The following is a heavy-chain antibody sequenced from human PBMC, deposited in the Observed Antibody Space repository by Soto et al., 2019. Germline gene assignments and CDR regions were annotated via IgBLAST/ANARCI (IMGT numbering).Heavy chain of an antibody. CDR1: GGSISSSSYY. CDR3: ARPEPSGSYKIDAFDI. J-gene: IGHJ3*02. D-gene: IGHD3-10*01. V-gene: IGHV4-39*01. Sequence: PSETLSLTCTVSGGSISSSSYYWGWIRQPPGKGLEWIGSIYYSGSTYYNPSLKSRVTISVDTSKNQFSLKLSSVTAADTAVYYCARPEPSGSYKIDAFDIWGQGTMVTVSS. CDR2: IYYSGST.